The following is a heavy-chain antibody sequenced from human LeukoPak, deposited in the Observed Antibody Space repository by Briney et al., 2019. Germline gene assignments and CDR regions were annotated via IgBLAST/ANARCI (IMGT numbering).Heavy chain of an antibody. CDR1: GYTFTGYF. CDR2: INPDSGDT. V-gene: IGHV1-2*02. Sequence: ASVRVSCKASGYTFTGYFIHWVRQAPGQGLEWMGWINPDSGDTKYAQKFQGRVTMTRDTSSSTAYMELSRLRSDDTGVYYFARGAYSSGPPDYWGQGTLVTVSS. CDR3: ARGAYSSGPPDY. J-gene: IGHJ4*02. D-gene: IGHD6-19*01.